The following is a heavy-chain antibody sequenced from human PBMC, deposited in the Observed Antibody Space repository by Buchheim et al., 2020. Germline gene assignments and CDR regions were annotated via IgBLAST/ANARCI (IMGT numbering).Heavy chain of an antibody. D-gene: IGHD3-22*01. CDR2: ISSNGSTK. CDR1: GFTFSNYT. Sequence: VQLVESGGGLVQPGGSLRLSCAASGFTFSNYTMNWVRQAPGKGLEWVSYISSNGSTKYYADSVKGRFTISRANAKNTLYLQMNSLRAEDTALYYCAIAPHSSGYYFDYWGQGTL. CDR3: AIAPHSSGYYFDY. V-gene: IGHV3-48*01. J-gene: IGHJ4*02.